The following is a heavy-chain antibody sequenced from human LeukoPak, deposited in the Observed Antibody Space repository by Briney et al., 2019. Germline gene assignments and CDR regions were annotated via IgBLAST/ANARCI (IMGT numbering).Heavy chain of an antibody. D-gene: IGHD3-3*01. V-gene: IGHV3-48*03. Sequence: GGSLRLSCAASGFTFSSYEMNWVRQAPGKGLEWVSYISSSGSTIYYADSVKGRFTISRDNAKNSLYLQMDSLRVEDTALYYCARGIRFLEWLSGFDYWGQGTLVTVSS. CDR3: ARGIRFLEWLSGFDY. CDR2: ISSSGSTI. J-gene: IGHJ4*02. CDR1: GFTFSSYE.